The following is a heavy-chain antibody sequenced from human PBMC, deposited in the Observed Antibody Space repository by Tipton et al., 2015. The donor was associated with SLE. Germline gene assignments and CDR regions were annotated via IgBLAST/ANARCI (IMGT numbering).Heavy chain of an antibody. CDR1: GASISRGGYY. J-gene: IGHJ6*03. V-gene: IGHV4-31*03. Sequence: TLSLTCTVSGASISRGGYYWSWIRQHPGKGLEWIGYIFHTGSTYYNPSLKSRTPISVDTSKNRFSLKMTSVTAADTAVYFCARATIEFSRSFYSYMDVWGKGTPVTVSS. CDR3: ARATIEFSRSFYSYMDV. D-gene: IGHD3-10*01. CDR2: IFHTGST.